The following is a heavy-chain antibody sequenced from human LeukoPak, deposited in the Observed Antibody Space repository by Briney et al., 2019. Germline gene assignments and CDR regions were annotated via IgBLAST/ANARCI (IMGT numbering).Heavy chain of an antibody. CDR1: GFTFDDYG. CDR2: INWNGGST. Sequence: SGRSLRLSCAASGFTFDDYGMSWVRQAPRKGLECVSGINWNGGSTDYADSVKGRFTNYRDNAKNSLYLQMNSLRAEDTALYYCAREYNWNSFDIWGQGTMVTVSS. D-gene: IGHD1-7*01. CDR3: AREYNWNSFDI. V-gene: IGHV3-20*04. J-gene: IGHJ3*02.